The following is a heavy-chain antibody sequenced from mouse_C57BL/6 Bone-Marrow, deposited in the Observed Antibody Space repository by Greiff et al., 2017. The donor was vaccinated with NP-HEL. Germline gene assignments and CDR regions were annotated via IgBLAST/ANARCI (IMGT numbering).Heavy chain of an antibody. V-gene: IGHV5-6*03. CDR3: ARHRVCYGNYWFAY. CDR2: ISSGGSYT. J-gene: IGHJ3*01. Sequence: EVKLVESGGGLVKPGGSLKLSCAASGFTFSSYGMSWVRQTPDKRLEWVATISSGGSYTYYPDTVKGRFTISSDNAKNTLFLQMSSLKSEDTAMFYCARHRVCYGNYWFAYWGQGTLVTVSA. CDR1: GFTFSSYG. D-gene: IGHD2-1*01.